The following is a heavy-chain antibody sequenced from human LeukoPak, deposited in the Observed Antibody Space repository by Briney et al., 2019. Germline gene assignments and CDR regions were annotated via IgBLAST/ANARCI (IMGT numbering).Heavy chain of an antibody. J-gene: IGHJ6*03. D-gene: IGHD3-22*01. CDR1: GFTFTTYA. CDR3: AKVRSSAYYPNDMDV. CDR2: ISGYSETT. Sequence: GGSLRLSCAASGFTFTTYAMTWVRQAPGKGLEWVSGISGYSETTYYADCVKGRFTISRDNSKNTLFLQMNSLTAEDTAVYYCAKVRSSAYYPNDMDVWGKGTKVTV. V-gene: IGHV3-23*01.